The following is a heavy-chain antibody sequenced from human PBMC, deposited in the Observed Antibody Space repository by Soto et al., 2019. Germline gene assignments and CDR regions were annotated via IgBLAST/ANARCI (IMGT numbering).Heavy chain of an antibody. D-gene: IGHD3-10*01. V-gene: IGHV4-59*01. CDR3: ARSWGFALDY. CDR2: IYYSGST. Sequence: SETLSLTCTVSGGSSSSYYWSWIRQPPGKGLEWIGYIYYSGSTNYNPSLKSRVTISVDTSKNQFSLKLSSVTAADTAVYYCARSWGFALDYWGQGTLVTVSS. J-gene: IGHJ4*02. CDR1: GGSSSSYY.